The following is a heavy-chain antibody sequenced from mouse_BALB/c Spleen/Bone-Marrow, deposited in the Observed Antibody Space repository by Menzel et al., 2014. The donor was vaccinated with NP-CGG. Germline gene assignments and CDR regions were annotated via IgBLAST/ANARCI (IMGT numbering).Heavy chain of an antibody. CDR2: IDPANGYT. CDR1: GFNIKDTY. V-gene: IGHV14-3*02. J-gene: IGHJ4*01. Sequence: EVKLVESGAELVEPGASVKLSCTGSGFNIKDTYIHWMKQRPEQGLEWIGRIDPANGYTKYDPKFQAKATITADTFPNTSYLQLSSLAPEDSAVYYCARVTAATSYYAMDCWGQGTSVTVSS. CDR3: ARVTAATSYYAMDC. D-gene: IGHD1-2*01.